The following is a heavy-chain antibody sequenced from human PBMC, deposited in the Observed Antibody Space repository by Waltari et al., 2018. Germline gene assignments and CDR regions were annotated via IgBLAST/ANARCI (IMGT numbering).Heavy chain of an antibody. Sequence: QMQMVESGGGVVQTGRSLRISCAAFGFTFSSYGMHWVRQAPGKGREWVAVIWYVESNKYYADPGKVLFTISSDKSKNTLYLQMNSLRAEDTAMYDCAKVGGSGFRYDYYIDVWGKGTTVTVS. CDR2: IWYVESNK. CDR3: AKVGGSGFRYDYYIDV. D-gene: IGHD3-22*01. V-gene: IGHV3-30*18. J-gene: IGHJ6*03. CDR1: GFTFSSYG.